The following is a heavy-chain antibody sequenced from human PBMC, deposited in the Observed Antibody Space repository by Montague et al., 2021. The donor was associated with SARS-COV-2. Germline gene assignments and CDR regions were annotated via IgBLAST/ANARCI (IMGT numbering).Heavy chain of an antibody. CDR2: IKSKTDGGTT. D-gene: IGHD3-3*01. J-gene: IGHJ6*02. Sequence: SLRLSCAASGFTFSNAWMSWVRQAPGKGLEWVGRIKSKTDGGTTDYAAPVKGRFTISRDDSKNTLYLQMNSLKTEDTAVYYCTTDGVTYYDFWGGYFDYYYYGIDVWGQGTTVTVSS. V-gene: IGHV3-15*01. CDR1: GFTFSNAW. CDR3: TTDGVTYYDFWGGYFDYYYYGIDV.